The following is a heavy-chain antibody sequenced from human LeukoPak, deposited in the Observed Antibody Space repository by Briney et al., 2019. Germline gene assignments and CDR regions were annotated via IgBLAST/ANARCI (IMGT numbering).Heavy chain of an antibody. CDR2: IYYSGST. CDR1: GGSISSSSYY. J-gene: IGHJ5*02. V-gene: IGHV4-61*05. Sequence: PSETLSLTCTVSGGSISSSSYYWGWIRQPPGKGLEWIGYIYYSGSTNYNPSLKSRVTISVDTSKNQFSLKLSSVTAADTAVYYCARDLRRVDESWFDPWGQGTLVTVSS. CDR3: ARDLRRVDESWFDP.